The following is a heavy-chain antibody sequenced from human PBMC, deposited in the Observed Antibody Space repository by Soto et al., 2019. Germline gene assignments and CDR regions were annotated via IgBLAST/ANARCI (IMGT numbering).Heavy chain of an antibody. CDR1: GFTFSSYW. J-gene: IGHJ4*02. CDR2: ISPDGKNT. Sequence: SLRLSCAASGFTFSSYWMHWVRQVPGKGLVWVSRISPDGKNTNYADSVKGRFTISRDNAKNTVFLQMNSLRVEDMAVYYCVRGASSGYYRIDYWGQGALVTVSS. CDR3: VRGASSGYYRIDY. V-gene: IGHV3-74*01. D-gene: IGHD3-22*01.